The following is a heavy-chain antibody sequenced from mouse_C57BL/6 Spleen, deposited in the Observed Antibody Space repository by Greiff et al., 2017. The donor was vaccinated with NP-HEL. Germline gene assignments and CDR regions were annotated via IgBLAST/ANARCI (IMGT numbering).Heavy chain of an antibody. J-gene: IGHJ3*01. CDR3: AEGLCGRGPWFAY. D-gene: IGHD3-1*01. Sequence: EVQLQQSGPELVKPGASVKMSCKASGYTFTDYNMHWVKQSHGKSLEWIGYINPNNGGTSYNQKFKGKATLTVNKSSSTAYMELRSLTSEDSAVYYCAEGLCGRGPWFAYWGQGTLVTVSA. CDR2: INPNNGGT. V-gene: IGHV1-22*01. CDR1: GYTFTDYN.